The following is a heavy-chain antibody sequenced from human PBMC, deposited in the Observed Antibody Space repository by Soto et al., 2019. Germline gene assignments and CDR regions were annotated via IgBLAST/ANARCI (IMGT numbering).Heavy chain of an antibody. D-gene: IGHD5-18*01. CDR3: ANALTAMVTVGYYYYGMDV. J-gene: IGHJ6*02. CDR1: GFTFSSYA. V-gene: IGHV3-23*01. Sequence: EVQLLESGGGLVQPGGSLRLSCAASGFTFSSYAMSWVRQAPGKGLEWVSAISGSGGSTYYADSVKGRFTISRDNSKNTLYLKMNSLRAEDTAVYYCANALTAMVTVGYYYYGMDVWGQGTTVTVSS. CDR2: ISGSGGST.